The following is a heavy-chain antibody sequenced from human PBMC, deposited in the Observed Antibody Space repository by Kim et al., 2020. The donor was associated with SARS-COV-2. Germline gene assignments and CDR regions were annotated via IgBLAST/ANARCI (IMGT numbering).Heavy chain of an antibody. J-gene: IGHJ6*02. D-gene: IGHD3-22*01. Sequence: GGSLRLSCAASGFTFSSYGMHWVRQAPGKGLEWVAVIWYDGRNKYYADSVKGRFIISRDNSKNTLYLQMNSLRAEDTAAYFCARGDSSGYWDHYYAMDVWGQGTTVTVSS. CDR3: ARGDSSGYWDHYYAMDV. V-gene: IGHV3-33*01. CDR2: IWYDGRNK. CDR1: GFTFSSYG.